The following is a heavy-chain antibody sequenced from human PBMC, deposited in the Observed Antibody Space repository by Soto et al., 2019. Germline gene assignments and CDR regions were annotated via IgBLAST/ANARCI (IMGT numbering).Heavy chain of an antibody. Sequence: QLQLQESGPGLVKPSETLSLACTVSGGSISSNSYYWDWIRQPPGKGLEWIGSMYYSRATYHNPSFQSRVTLSVDTSKDQFSRHLSSVTAADTAVYYCARHAAYDSVWGKSDGSDYWGQGTLVTVSS. CDR1: GGSISSNSYY. CDR2: MYYSRAT. D-gene: IGHD3-16*01. CDR3: ARHAAYDSVWGKSDGSDY. J-gene: IGHJ4*02. V-gene: IGHV4-39*01.